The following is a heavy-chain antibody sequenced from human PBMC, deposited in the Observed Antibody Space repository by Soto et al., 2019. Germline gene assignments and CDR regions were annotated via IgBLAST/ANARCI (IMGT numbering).Heavy chain of an antibody. CDR3: ARLGYDGDYYYYYMDV. V-gene: IGHV5-51*01. D-gene: IGHD5-12*01. J-gene: IGHJ6*03. CDR2: IYPGDSDT. Sequence: GESLKISCKGSGYSFTSYWIGWVRQMPGKGLEWMGIIYPGDSDTRYSPSFQGQVTISADKSISTAYLQWSSLKASDTAMYYCARLGYDGDYYYYYMDVWGKGTTVTVSS. CDR1: GYSFTSYW.